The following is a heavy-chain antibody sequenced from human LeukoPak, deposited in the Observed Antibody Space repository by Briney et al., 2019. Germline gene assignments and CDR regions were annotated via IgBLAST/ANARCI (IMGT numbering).Heavy chain of an antibody. D-gene: IGHD3-22*01. CDR1: GYTFTSYG. CDR2: ISAYNGNT. CDR3: ARGRIETYYYDNSGYYYSHYYYYYGMDV. V-gene: IGHV1-18*01. J-gene: IGHJ6*02. Sequence: GASVKVSCKASGYTFTSYGISWVRQAPGQGLEWMGWISAYNGNTNYVQKLQGRVTMTTDTSTSTAYMELRSLRSDDTAVYYCARGRIETYYYDNSGYYYSHYYYYYGMDVWGQGTTVTVSS.